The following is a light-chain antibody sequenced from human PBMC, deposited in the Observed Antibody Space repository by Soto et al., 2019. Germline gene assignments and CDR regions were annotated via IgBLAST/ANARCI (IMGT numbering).Light chain of an antibody. CDR3: CSYAGSSALGV. CDR2: EVS. CDR1: SSDVGTYNL. J-gene: IGLJ3*02. V-gene: IGLV2-23*02. Sequence: QSALTQPASVSGSPGQSITISCTGTSSDVGTYNLVSWYQQHPGKAPKLMIYEVSKRPSGVSNRFSGSKSGNTASLTISGLQVEDEADYFCCSYAGSSALGVLGGGTKLTVL.